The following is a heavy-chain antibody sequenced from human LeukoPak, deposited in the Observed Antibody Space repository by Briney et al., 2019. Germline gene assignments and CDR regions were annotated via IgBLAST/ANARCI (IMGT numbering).Heavy chain of an antibody. CDR1: GFTFHDYA. D-gene: IGHD5-18*01. V-gene: IGHV3-43D*04. Sequence: PGGSLRLSCAASGFTFHDYAMYWVRQAPGKGLEWVSLINWNAGSTYYADSAKGRFTISRDNSKNSLYLQMNSLIAEDTAMYYWEKGGGGGYSYGYGQLDYWGQGTLVTVSS. J-gene: IGHJ4*02. CDR2: INWNAGST. CDR3: EKGGGGGYSYGYGQLDY.